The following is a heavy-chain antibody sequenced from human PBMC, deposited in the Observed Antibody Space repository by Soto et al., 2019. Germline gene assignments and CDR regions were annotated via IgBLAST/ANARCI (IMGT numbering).Heavy chain of an antibody. CDR1: GFTFSSYG. Sequence: GGSLRLSCAASGFTFSSYGMHWVRQAPGKGLEWVAVIWYDGSEKYYADSVKGRFTISRDNSKNTLYLQMNSLRAEDTAVYYCARQSLGNIRLRGFDFWGQGTLVTVSS. D-gene: IGHD1-1*01. CDR3: ARQSLGNIRLRGFDF. J-gene: IGHJ4*02. CDR2: IWYDGSEK. V-gene: IGHV3-33*01.